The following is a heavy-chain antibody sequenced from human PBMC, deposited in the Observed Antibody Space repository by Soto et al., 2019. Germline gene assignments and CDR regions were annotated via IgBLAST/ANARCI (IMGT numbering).Heavy chain of an antibody. J-gene: IGHJ4*02. CDR1: GGSISTRDSISTRSFY. D-gene: IGHD2-2*01. CDR2: IYYNDNS. CDR3: ARTYCSSTTCYDLFDS. Sequence: SETLSLTCTVSGGSISTRDSISTRSFYWGWMRQPPGKGLEWIASIYYNDNSNYNPSLKSRVTISVDTSKNQFSLKLNSVTAADTAVYYCARTYCSSTTCYDLFDSWGQGTLVTVSS. V-gene: IGHV4-39*07.